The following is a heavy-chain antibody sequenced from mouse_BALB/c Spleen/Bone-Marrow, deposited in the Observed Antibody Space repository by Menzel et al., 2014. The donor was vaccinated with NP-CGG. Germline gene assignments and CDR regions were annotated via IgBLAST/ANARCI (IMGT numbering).Heavy chain of an antibody. CDR3: ARDAGRGNFGY. D-gene: IGHD4-1*01. V-gene: IGHV7-1*02. CDR1: GFTFSDFY. CDR2: SRNRRNDYTT. Sequence: EVMLVESGGGLVQPGGSLRLSCATSGFTFSDFYMEWVRQPPGKRLEWIAASRNRRNDYTTEYSASVKGRFIVSRDTSQSILYLQMNALRAEDTAIYYCARDAGRGNFGYWGQGTTLTVSS. J-gene: IGHJ2*01.